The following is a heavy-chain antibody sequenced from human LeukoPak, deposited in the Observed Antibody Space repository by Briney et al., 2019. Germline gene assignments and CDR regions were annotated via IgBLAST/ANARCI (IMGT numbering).Heavy chain of an antibody. CDR3: ARHGGYSYGYWPDY. V-gene: IGHV4-39*01. CDR1: GGSISSSCYY. D-gene: IGHD5-18*01. CDR2: IYYSGST. J-gene: IGHJ4*02. Sequence: SETLSLTCTVSGGSISSSCYYWGWIRQPPGKGLEWIGSIYYSGSTYYNPSLKSRVTISVGTSKNQFSLKLSSVTAADTAVYYCARHGGYSYGYWPDYWGQGTLVTVSS.